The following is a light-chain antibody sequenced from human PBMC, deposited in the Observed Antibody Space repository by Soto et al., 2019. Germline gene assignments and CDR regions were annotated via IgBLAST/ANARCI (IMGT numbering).Light chain of an antibody. V-gene: IGKV3D-15*01. CDR1: QSVSSN. CDR3: QQYNSWPLT. CDR2: DIS. J-gene: IGKJ4*01. Sequence: EIVMTPSPATLSVSPGERATLSCRASQSVSSNLAWYQQKPGQPPRLLIYDISTRATGIPTRFSGSGSGTEFTLTISSLQSEDFAVYYCQQYNSWPLTFGGGTKVDIK.